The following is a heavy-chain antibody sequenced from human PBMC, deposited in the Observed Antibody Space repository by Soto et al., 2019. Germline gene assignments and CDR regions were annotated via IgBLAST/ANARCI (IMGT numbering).Heavy chain of an antibody. D-gene: IGHD6-19*01. Sequence: GGSLRLSCAGSGFIFSSYGIHWVRQAPGKGLEWVAVISYDASGILYADSVKGRFTISRDNAKNTLYLQMNSLRAEDTAVYYCAVAVAGPTAIGYWGQGTLVTVSS. CDR1: GFIFSSYG. CDR3: AVAVAGPTAIGY. CDR2: ISYDASGI. J-gene: IGHJ4*02. V-gene: IGHV3-30*03.